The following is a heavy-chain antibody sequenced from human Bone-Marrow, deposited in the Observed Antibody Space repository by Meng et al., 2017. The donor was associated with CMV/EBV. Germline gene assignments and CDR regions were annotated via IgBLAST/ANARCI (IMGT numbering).Heavy chain of an antibody. CDR2: ISAYNGNT. V-gene: IGHV1-18*01. CDR1: GYTFTSYG. CDR3: ASSRYCSSTSCYPGYFDL. D-gene: IGHD2-2*01. J-gene: IGHJ2*01. Sequence: ASVKVSCKASGYTFTSYGISWVRQAPGQGLEWMGWISAYNGNTNYAQKLQGRVTMTTDTSTSTAYMELRSLRSDGTAVYYCASSRYCSSTSCYPGYFDLWGHGTLVTVSS.